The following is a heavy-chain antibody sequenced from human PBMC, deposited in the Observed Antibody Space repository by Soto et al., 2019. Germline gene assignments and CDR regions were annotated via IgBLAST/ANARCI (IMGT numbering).Heavy chain of an antibody. D-gene: IGHD3-3*01. J-gene: IGHJ6*02. CDR1: GFTFTSSA. CDR2: IVVGSGNT. CDR3: AAEARSDAIFGVVNYYYYGMDV. V-gene: IGHV1-58*01. Sequence: QMQLVQSGPEVKKPGTSVKVSCKASGFTFTSSAVQWVRQARGQRLEWIGWIVVGSGNTNYAQKFQERVTITRDMSTSTAYMELSSLRSEDTAVYCCAAEARSDAIFGVVNYYYYGMDVWGQGTTVTVSS.